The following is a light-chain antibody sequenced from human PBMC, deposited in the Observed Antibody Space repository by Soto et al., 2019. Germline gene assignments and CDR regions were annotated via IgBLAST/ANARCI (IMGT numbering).Light chain of an antibody. V-gene: IGLV1-40*01. Sequence: QAVVTQPPSVSGAPGQRVTISCTGSSSNIGAGHGVHWYQQLPGTAPKLLIYGNTNRPSGVPDRFSGSKSGTSASLAITGLQAEDEADYYCQSYDRSLSGSVFGGGTKLTVL. CDR1: SSNIGAGHG. J-gene: IGLJ3*02. CDR3: QSYDRSLSGSV. CDR2: GNT.